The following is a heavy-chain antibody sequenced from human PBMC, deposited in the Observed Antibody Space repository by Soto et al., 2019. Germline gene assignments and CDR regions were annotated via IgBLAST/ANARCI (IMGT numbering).Heavy chain of an antibody. J-gene: IGHJ4*02. CDR1: GGSFSGYS. D-gene: IGHD6-19*01. CDR2: INHSGST. CDR3: ARQVVGGTVADTGSFDY. Sequence: PSETLSLTCAVYGGSFSGYSWTWTRQPPGTGLEWIGEINHSGSTNYNPSLKSRVTISVDTSENQFSLKLSSVTAADTAMYYCARQVVGGTVADTGSFDYWGQGTLVTVSS. V-gene: IGHV4-34*01.